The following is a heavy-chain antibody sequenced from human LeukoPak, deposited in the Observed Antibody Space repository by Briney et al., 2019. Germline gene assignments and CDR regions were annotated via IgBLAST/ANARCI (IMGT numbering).Heavy chain of an antibody. CDR3: ARGDWQHNRGYFFDY. CDR2: IIPIFGTA. V-gene: IGHV1-69*13. J-gene: IGHJ4*02. CDR1: GGTFSSYA. Sequence: SVKVSCKASGGTFSSYAISWVRQAPGQGLEWMGGIIPIFGTANYAQKFQGRVTITADESTSTAYMELSSLRSEDTAVYYCARGDWQHNRGYFFDYWGQGTVVTVSS. D-gene: IGHD1-1*01.